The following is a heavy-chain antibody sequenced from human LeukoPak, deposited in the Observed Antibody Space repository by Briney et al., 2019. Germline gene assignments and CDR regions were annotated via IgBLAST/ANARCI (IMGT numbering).Heavy chain of an antibody. CDR3: AKDPDYA. CDR1: GFTFSSYG. J-gene: IGHJ5*02. V-gene: IGHV3-30*18. CDR2: ISYDGSNK. Sequence: GRSLRLSCAASGFTFSSYGMHWVRQAPGKGLEWVAVISYDGSNKHYADSVKGRFTISRDNSKNTLYLQMNSLRAEDTAVYYCAKDPDYAWGQGTLVTVSS. D-gene: IGHD4-17*01.